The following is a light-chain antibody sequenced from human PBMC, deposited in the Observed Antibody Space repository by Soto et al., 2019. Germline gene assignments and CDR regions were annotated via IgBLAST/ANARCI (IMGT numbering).Light chain of an antibody. CDR2: DAS. J-gene: IGKJ1*01. V-gene: IGKV3-20*01. CDR1: QNISSY. Sequence: IVLTQSPATLSLSPGKRATLSCRASQNISSYLIWYQQKPGQAPRLLIYDASSRATGISDRFTGSGSGTDFTLTITTLEPEDFAVYYCQQYGNSPQTFGQGTKVDIK. CDR3: QQYGNSPQT.